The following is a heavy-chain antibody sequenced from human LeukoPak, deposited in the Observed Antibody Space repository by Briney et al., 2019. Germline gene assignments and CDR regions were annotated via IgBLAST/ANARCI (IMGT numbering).Heavy chain of an antibody. CDR1: GITFSGHW. Sequence: GGSLRLSYAASGITFSGHWMHWVRQAPGKGLVWLSRINSDGSTTIYAESVKGRFTISRDNAKNTLYLQMDNLRAEDTAVYSCARVEESSGWAHFDYWGQGTPVTVSS. CDR3: ARVEESSGWAHFDY. D-gene: IGHD6-25*01. V-gene: IGHV3-74*01. J-gene: IGHJ4*02. CDR2: INSDGSTT.